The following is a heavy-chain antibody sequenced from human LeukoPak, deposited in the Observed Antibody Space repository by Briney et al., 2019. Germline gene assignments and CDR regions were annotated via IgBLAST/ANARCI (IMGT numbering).Heavy chain of an antibody. V-gene: IGHV1-69*06. CDR2: IIPIFGTA. J-gene: IGHJ4*02. CDR1: GGTFSSYA. CDR3: AKSRELSLYYFDY. Sequence: SVNVSCKASGGTFSSYAISWVRQAPGQGLEWMGGIIPIFGTANYAQKFQGRVTITADKSASTAYMELSSLRSEDTAVYYCAKSRELSLYYFDYWGQGTLVTVSS. D-gene: IGHD3-16*02.